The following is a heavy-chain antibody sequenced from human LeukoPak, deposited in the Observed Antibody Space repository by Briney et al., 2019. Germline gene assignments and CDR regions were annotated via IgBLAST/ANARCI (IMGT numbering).Heavy chain of an antibody. Sequence: WASVKVSCKASGGTFSSYAISWVRQAPGQGLEWMGGIIPIFGTANYAQKFQGRVTITADESTSTAYMELSSLRSEDTAVYYCASFTIFGVVTPSEDYYFDYWGQGTLVTVSS. CDR3: ASFTIFGVVTPSEDYYFDY. CDR1: GGTFSSYA. D-gene: IGHD3-3*01. CDR2: IIPIFGTA. V-gene: IGHV1-69*13. J-gene: IGHJ4*02.